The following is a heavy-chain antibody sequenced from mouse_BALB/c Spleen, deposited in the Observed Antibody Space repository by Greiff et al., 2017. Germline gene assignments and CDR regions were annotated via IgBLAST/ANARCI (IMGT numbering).Heavy chain of an antibody. CDR2: ISYSGST. V-gene: IGHV3-2*02. D-gene: IGHD1-1*01. Sequence: DVKLQESGPGLVKPSQSLSLTCTVTGYSITSDYAWNWIRQFPGNKLEWMGYISYSGSTSYNPSLKSRISITRDTSKNQFFLQLNSVTTEDTATYYCARSRYYGSSYAMDYWGQGTSVTVSS. CDR3: ARSRYYGSSYAMDY. CDR1: GYSITSDYA. J-gene: IGHJ4*01.